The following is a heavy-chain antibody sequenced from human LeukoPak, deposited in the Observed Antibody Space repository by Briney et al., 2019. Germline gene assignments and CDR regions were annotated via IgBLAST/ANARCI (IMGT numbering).Heavy chain of an antibody. CDR1: GGSISTSSYY. D-gene: IGHD3-16*01. J-gene: IGHJ4*02. V-gene: IGHV4-39*07. Sequence: PSETLSLTCTVSGGSISTSSYYWGWIRQPPGKGLEWIGSIYYSGSTSYNPSLKSRVTISVDTSKNQFSLKLSSVTAADTAVYYCARDQVSYAYFDYWGQGTLVTVSS. CDR3: ARDQVSYAYFDY. CDR2: IYYSGST.